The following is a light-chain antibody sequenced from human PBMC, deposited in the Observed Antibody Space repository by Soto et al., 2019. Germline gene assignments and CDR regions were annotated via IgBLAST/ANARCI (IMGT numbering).Light chain of an antibody. CDR3: SSYTSSSTHV. J-gene: IGLJ1*01. CDR2: DVN. Sequence: QSVLTQPASVSGSPGQSITISCTGTSSDIGSFTFVSWYQQHSGKVPKLMIFDVNRRPSGVSDRFSGSKSGNTASLTISGLQAEDEGDYYCSSYTSSSTHVFGSGTKVTVL. CDR1: SSDIGSFTF. V-gene: IGLV2-14*03.